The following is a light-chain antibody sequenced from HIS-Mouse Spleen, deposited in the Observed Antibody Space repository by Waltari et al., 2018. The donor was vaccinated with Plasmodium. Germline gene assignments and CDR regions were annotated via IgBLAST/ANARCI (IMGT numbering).Light chain of an antibody. Sequence: SYELTPPPSMSVSPGQTARITCSGDALPTQYAYWYQQKPGQAPVLVIYKDSERPSGIPERFSGSSSGTTVTLTISGVQAEDEADYYCQSADSSGTYRVFGGGTKLTVL. CDR3: QSADSSGTYRV. CDR1: ALPTQY. J-gene: IGLJ2*01. CDR2: KDS. V-gene: IGLV3-25*03.